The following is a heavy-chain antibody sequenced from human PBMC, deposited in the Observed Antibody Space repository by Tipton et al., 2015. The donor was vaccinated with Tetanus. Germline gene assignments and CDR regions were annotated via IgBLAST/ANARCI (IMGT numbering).Heavy chain of an antibody. D-gene: IGHD3-22*01. V-gene: IGHV3-23*01. J-gene: IGHJ4*02. Sequence: SLRLSCAASGFTITNYAMSWVRQAPGKGLEWVSSLRGHLDNTYYADSVKGRFAISRDNSKNTLYLQMSSLRADDSAVYYCAREAYYYDSSGYNNYFDYWGQGTLVTVSS. CDR1: GFTITNYA. CDR2: LRGHLDNT. CDR3: AREAYYYDSSGYNNYFDY.